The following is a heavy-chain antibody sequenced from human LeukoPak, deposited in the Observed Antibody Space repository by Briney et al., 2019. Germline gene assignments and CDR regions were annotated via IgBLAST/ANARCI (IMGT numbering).Heavy chain of an antibody. D-gene: IGHD3-10*01. J-gene: IGHJ3*02. CDR3: ARGRDYGYYASGSLVRAFDI. CDR1: GFTFSSYS. V-gene: IGHV3-21*04. CDR2: ISSSSSYI. Sequence: NPGGSLRLSCAASGFTFSSYSMNWVRQAPGKGLEWVSSISSSSSYIYYADSVKGRFTISRDNAMNSMYLQMNSLRVEDTAVYYCARGRDYGYYASGSLVRAFDIWGQGRMVTVSS.